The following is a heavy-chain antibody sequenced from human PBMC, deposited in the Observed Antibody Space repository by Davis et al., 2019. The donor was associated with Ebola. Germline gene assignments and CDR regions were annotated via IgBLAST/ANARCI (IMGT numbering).Heavy chain of an antibody. CDR2: ISSSGSTI. Sequence: GESLKISCAASGFTFSDYYMSWIRQAPGKGLEWVSYISSSGSTIYYADSVKGRFTISRDNAKNSLYLQMNSLRAEDTAVYYCARAGAEYDFWSGYPDYWGQGTLVTVSP. D-gene: IGHD3-3*01. V-gene: IGHV3-11*04. CDR1: GFTFSDYY. CDR3: ARAGAEYDFWSGYPDY. J-gene: IGHJ4*02.